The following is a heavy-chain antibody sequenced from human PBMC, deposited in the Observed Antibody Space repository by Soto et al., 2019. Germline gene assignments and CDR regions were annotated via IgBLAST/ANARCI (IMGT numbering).Heavy chain of an antibody. Sequence: QVQLVESGGGVVQPGRSLRLSCAASGFTFSDYGMHWVRQAPGKGLEWVAVISYDGGSKYYGDSVKGLFTISRDNSKNTLYLQMNSLRTEDNAVYFCAKDTTLVTWGRGTLVTVSS. D-gene: IGHD5-18*01. CDR2: ISYDGGSK. CDR3: AKDTTLVT. CDR1: GFTFSDYG. V-gene: IGHV3-30*18. J-gene: IGHJ4*02.